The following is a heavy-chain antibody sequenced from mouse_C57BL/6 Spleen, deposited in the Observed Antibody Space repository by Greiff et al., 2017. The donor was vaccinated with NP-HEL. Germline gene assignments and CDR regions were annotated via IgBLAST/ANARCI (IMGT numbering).Heavy chain of an antibody. Sequence: VQLQQSGPVLVKPGASVKMSCKASGYTFTDYYMNWVKQSHGKSLEWIGVINPYNGGTSYNQRFKGKATLTVDKSSSTAYMELNSLTSEDSAVYYCARMGAYSNYDAMDYWGQGTSVTVSS. CDR3: ARMGAYSNYDAMDY. J-gene: IGHJ4*01. D-gene: IGHD2-5*01. CDR2: INPYNGGT. V-gene: IGHV1-19*01. CDR1: GYTFTDYY.